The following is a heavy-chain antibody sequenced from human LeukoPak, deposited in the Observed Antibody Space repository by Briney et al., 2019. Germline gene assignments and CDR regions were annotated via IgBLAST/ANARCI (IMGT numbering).Heavy chain of an antibody. J-gene: IGHJ4*02. CDR3: ARSGHSGSYYDY. CDR2: ITSSSYI. CDR1: GFTFSSYS. V-gene: IGHV3-21*01. Sequence: GGSLRLSCAASGFTFSSYSMNWVRQAPGKGLEWVSSITSSSYIYYADSVKGRFTISRDNAKNSLYLQMNSLRAEDTAVYYCARSGHSGSYYDYWGQGTLVTVSS. D-gene: IGHD1-26*01.